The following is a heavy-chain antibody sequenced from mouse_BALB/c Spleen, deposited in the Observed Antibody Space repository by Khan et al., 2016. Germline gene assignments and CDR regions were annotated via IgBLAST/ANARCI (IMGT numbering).Heavy chain of an antibody. J-gene: IGHJ3*01. CDR3: VGEWAWCAY. Sequence: EVQLVESGGGLVQPKGSLKLSCAASVFTFNTYAMNWVRQAPGKGLEWVARIRSKSNNYATYYAESVKDRFTISRDDSKSMLYLQMNNLKTEDTAMYYCVGEWAWCAYLGQGTLVTVSA. V-gene: IGHV10-1*02. CDR1: VFTFNTYA. CDR2: IRSKSNNYAT.